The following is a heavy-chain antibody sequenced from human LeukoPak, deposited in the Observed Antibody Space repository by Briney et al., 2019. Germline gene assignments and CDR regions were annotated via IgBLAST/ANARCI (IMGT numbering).Heavy chain of an antibody. CDR1: GFTFSSYW. CDR2: IKQDGGEK. CDR3: ARGARGVTMVRGVITPVWYFDY. Sequence: PGGSLRLSCAASGFTFSSYWMSWVRQAPGKGLEWVANIKQDGGEKYYVDSVKGRFTISRDNAKNSLYLQMNSLRAEDTAVYYCARGARGVTMVRGVITPVWYFDYWGQGTLVTVSS. J-gene: IGHJ4*02. V-gene: IGHV3-7*03. D-gene: IGHD3-10*01.